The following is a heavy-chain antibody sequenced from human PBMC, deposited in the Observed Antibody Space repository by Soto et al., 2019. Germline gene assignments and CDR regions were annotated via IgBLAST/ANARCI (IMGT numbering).Heavy chain of an antibody. D-gene: IGHD2-21*02. CDR3: ARFIVVVTAIPYYRMDV. CDR1: GGSFSGYY. Sequence: SETLSLTCAVYGGSFSGYYWSWIRQPPGKGLEWIGEINHSGSTNYNPSLKSRVTISVDTSKNQFSLKLSSVTAADTAVYYCARFIVVVTAIPYYRMDVWGQGSTVTVSS. J-gene: IGHJ6*02. V-gene: IGHV4-34*01. CDR2: INHSGST.